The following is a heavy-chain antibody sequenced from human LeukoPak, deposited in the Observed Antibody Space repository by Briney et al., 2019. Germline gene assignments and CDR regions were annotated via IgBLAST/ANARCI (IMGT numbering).Heavy chain of an antibody. D-gene: IGHD2-15*01. CDR3: ARGPSRYCSGGSCKRLDY. CDR1: GGSFSGYY. V-gene: IGHV4-34*01. Sequence: SETLSLTCAVYGGSFSGYYWSWIRQPPGKGLEWIGEINHSGSTNYNPSLKSRVTISVDTSKNKFSLKLSSVTAADTAVYYCARGPSRYCSGGSCKRLDYWGRGTLVTVSS. CDR2: INHSGST. J-gene: IGHJ4*02.